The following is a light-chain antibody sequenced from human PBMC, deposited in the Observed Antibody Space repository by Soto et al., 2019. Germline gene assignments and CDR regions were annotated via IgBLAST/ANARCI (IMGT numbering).Light chain of an antibody. V-gene: IGKV1-12*01. J-gene: IGKJ4*01. CDR3: QQANSFPLT. CDR2: AAS. Sequence: DMQMTQSPSSVSASVADRITFTFRSSQCIASWLACYQQQPGKAPKLLIYAASSLQSGVPSRFSGSGSGTDFTLTISSLQPEDFGTYYCQQANSFPLTFGGGTKVDIK. CDR1: QCIASW.